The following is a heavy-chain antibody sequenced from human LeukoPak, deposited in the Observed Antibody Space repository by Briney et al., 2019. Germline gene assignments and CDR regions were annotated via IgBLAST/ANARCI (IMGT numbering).Heavy chain of an antibody. CDR3: ARDSAATYFDY. Sequence: SETLSLTCTVSGGSISSSSYYWGWIRQPPGRGLEWIGSIYYSGSTYYNPSLKSRVTISIDTSKNQFSLKLSSVTAAVTAVYYCARDSAATYFDYWGQGTLVTVSS. J-gene: IGHJ4*02. CDR1: GGSISSSSYY. D-gene: IGHD6-25*01. CDR2: IYYSGST. V-gene: IGHV4-39*07.